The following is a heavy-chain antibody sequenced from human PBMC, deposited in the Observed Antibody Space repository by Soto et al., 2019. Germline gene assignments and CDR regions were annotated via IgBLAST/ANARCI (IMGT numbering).Heavy chain of an antibody. V-gene: IGHV4-30-4*01. CDR1: GGSISSGDYY. D-gene: IGHD4-17*01. CDR3: ARVEAPTVTTGCDH. J-gene: IGHJ4*02. Sequence: QVQLQESGPGLVKPSQTLSLTCTVSGGSISSGDYYWSWIRQPPGKGLEWIGYIHYSGRTYYSPSLKSRVTISVDASKNQFSLKLSSVTAADTAVYFCARVEAPTVTTGCDHWGQGTQVTVSS. CDR2: IHYSGRT.